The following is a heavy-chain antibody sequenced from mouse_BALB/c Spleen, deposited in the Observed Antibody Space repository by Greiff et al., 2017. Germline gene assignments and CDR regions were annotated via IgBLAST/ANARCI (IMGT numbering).Heavy chain of an antibody. J-gene: IGHJ4*01. CDR3: ARIGGYYLYYAMDY. V-gene: IGHV3-2*02. CDR2: ISYSGST. CDR1: GYSITSDYA. Sequence: EVKLMESGPGLVKPSQSLSLTCTVTGYSITSDYAWNWIRQFPGNKLEWMGYISYSGSTSYNPSLKSRISITRDTSKNQFFLQLNSVTTEDTATYYCARIGGYYLYYAMDYWGQGTSVTVSS. D-gene: IGHD2-3*01.